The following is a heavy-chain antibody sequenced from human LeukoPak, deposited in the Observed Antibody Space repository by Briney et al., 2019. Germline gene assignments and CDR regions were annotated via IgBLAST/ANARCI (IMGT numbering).Heavy chain of an antibody. J-gene: IGHJ6*03. CDR1: GFTFRNYE. D-gene: IGHD2-2*01. CDR3: AKDRYCSSTSCYMDV. V-gene: IGHV3-48*03. Sequence: PGGSLRLSCAASGFTFRNYEMNWVRQAPGKGLEWVSYISSSGSSIYYADSVKGRFTISRDNAKNSLYLQMNSLRAEDTAVYYCAKDRYCSSTSCYMDVWGQGTTVTVSS. CDR2: ISSSGSSI.